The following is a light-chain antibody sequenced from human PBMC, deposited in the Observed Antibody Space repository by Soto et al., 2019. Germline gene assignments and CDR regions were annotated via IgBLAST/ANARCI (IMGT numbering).Light chain of an antibody. CDR2: EVS. Sequence: ALTQPPSASGSPGQSVTISCTGTSSDVGGYNYVSWYQQHPGKAPKLMIFEVSKRPSGVPDRFSGSKSGNTASLTVSGLQAEDEADYYCSSYAGNNNRVFGTGTKLTVL. J-gene: IGLJ1*01. CDR1: SSDVGGYNY. V-gene: IGLV2-8*01. CDR3: SSYAGNNNRV.